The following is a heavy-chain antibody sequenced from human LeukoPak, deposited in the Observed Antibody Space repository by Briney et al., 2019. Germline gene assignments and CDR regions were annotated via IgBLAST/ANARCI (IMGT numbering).Heavy chain of an antibody. D-gene: IGHD2/OR15-2a*01. CDR3: ARGQNWVDAFDI. V-gene: IGHV4-4*07. CDR2: MYTSGST. Sequence: SETLSLTCTVSGGSISSYYWSWIRQPAGKGLEWIGRMYTSGSTNYNPSLKSRVTMSVDTSKNQFSLKLGSVTAAGTAVYYCARGQNWVDAFDIWGQGTMVTVSS. J-gene: IGHJ3*02. CDR1: GGSISSYY.